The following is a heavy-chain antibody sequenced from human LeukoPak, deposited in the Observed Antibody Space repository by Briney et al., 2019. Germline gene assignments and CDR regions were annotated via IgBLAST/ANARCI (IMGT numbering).Heavy chain of an antibody. Sequence: ASVKVSCKASGYTFTSYAMHWVRQAPGQRLEWMGWINAGNGNTKYSQKFQGRVTITRDTSASTAYMELSSLRSEDTAVYYCARVGDSSSWSQRRFFDYWGQGTLVTVSS. V-gene: IGHV1-3*01. CDR1: GYTFTSYA. CDR2: INAGNGNT. CDR3: ARVGDSSSWSQRRFFDY. J-gene: IGHJ4*02. D-gene: IGHD6-13*01.